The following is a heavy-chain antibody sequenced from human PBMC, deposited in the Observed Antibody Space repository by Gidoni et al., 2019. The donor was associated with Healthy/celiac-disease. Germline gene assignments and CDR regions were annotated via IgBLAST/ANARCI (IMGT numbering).Heavy chain of an antibody. D-gene: IGHD2-21*01. CDR2: ISWNSGSI. CDR3: AKEGSLWWFDP. V-gene: IGHV3-9*01. Sequence: EVQLVESGGGLVQPGRSLRLSCAASGFTFDDYAMPWVRQPPGKGLEWVSGISWNSGSIGYADSVKGRFTISRDNAKNSLYLQMNSLRAEDTALYYCAKEGSLWWFDPWGQGTLVTVSS. CDR1: GFTFDDYA. J-gene: IGHJ5*02.